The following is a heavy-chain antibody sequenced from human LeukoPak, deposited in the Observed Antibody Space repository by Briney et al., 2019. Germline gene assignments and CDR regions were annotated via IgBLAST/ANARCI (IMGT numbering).Heavy chain of an antibody. CDR1: GYTFTSYG. J-gene: IGHJ4*02. CDR2: ISAYNGNT. CDR3: ARDKPYGDHYFWFDY. Sequence: GASVKVSCKASGYTFTSYGISWVRQAPGQGLEWMGWISAYNGNTNYAQKLQGRVTMTTDTSTSTAYMELRSLRSDDTAVYYCARDKPYGDHYFWFDYWGQGTLVTVSS. D-gene: IGHD4-17*01. V-gene: IGHV1-18*04.